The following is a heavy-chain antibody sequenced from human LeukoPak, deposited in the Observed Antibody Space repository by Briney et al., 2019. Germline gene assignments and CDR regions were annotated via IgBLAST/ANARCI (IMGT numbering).Heavy chain of an antibody. Sequence: GGSLRLSCAASGFTFSNYAMTWVRQAPEKGLEWVSVISGSGDGTYYADSVKGRFTISRDNSKNTLFLQMNSLRAEDTAIYYCAPLTMLTDHWGQGTLVTVSS. J-gene: IGHJ4*02. D-gene: IGHD4-17*01. V-gene: IGHV3-23*01. CDR2: ISGSGDGT. CDR3: APLTMLTDH. CDR1: GFTFSNYA.